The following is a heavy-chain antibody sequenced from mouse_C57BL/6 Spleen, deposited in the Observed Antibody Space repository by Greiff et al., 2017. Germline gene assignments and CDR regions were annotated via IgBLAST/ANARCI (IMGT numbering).Heavy chain of an antibody. CDR1: GYAFSSSW. Sequence: VQLQQSGPELVKPGASVKISCKASGYAFSSSWMNWVKQRPGKGLEWIGRIYPGDGDTNYNGKFKGKATLTADKSSSTAYIQLSSLTSEDSAVYFCAREGYYDYDGYYAMDYWGQGTSVTVSS. CDR3: AREGYYDYDGYYAMDY. D-gene: IGHD2-4*01. V-gene: IGHV1-82*01. CDR2: IYPGDGDT. J-gene: IGHJ4*01.